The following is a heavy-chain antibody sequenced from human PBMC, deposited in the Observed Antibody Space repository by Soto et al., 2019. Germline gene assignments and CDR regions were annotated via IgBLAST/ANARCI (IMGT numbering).Heavy chain of an antibody. Sequence: ASVKVSCKASGYTFTGYYMHWVRQAPGQGLEWMGWINPNSGGTNYAQKFQGWVTMTRDTSISTAYMELSRLRSDDTAVYYCARGTMDSSGYSAGFDPWGQGTLVTVSS. J-gene: IGHJ5*02. CDR3: ARGTMDSSGYSAGFDP. V-gene: IGHV1-2*04. CDR1: GYTFTGYY. CDR2: INPNSGGT. D-gene: IGHD3-22*01.